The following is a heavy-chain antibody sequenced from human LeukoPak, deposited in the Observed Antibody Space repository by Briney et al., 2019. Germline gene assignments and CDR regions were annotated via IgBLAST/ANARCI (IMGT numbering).Heavy chain of an antibody. CDR2: VSWNSRSI. Sequence: GGSLRLSCAASGFTFEDYVMHWVRQAPGKGLEWVSGVSWNSRSIGYADSVKGRFTISRDNAKNSLYLQMNSLRAEDTALYYCTRDPPGGYGSGNYGMDVWGQGTTVTVSS. D-gene: IGHD3-10*01. CDR1: GFTFEDYV. V-gene: IGHV3-9*01. CDR3: TRDPPGGYGSGNYGMDV. J-gene: IGHJ6*02.